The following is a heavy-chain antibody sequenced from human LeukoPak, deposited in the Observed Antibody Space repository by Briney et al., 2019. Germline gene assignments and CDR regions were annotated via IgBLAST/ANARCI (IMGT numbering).Heavy chain of an antibody. J-gene: IGHJ4*02. CDR3: VRRGVAGIDY. V-gene: IGHV4-59*08. D-gene: IGHD6-19*01. CDR1: GGSISSYY. CDR2: IYYSGST. Sequence: SETLSLTCTVSGGSISSYYWSWIRQPPGKGLEWIGYIYYSGSTNYNPSLKSRVTISVDRSKNQFSLKLSSVTAADTAVYYCVRRGVAGIDYWGQGTLVTVSS.